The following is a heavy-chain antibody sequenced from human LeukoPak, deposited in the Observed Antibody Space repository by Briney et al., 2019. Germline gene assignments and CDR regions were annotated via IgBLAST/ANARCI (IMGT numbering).Heavy chain of an antibody. J-gene: IGHJ4*02. CDR3: ARENPSGYYNRPIDY. CDR2: IYYRGSI. Sequence: NASETLSLTCTVSGASISSYYWSWIRQPPGKGLEWIGDIYYRGSIKYNPSLKSRVTMSVDTSKDQFSLKLSSVTAADTAIYYCARENPSGYYNRPIDYWGQGTLVTVSS. D-gene: IGHD3-22*01. V-gene: IGHV4-59*01. CDR1: GASISSYY.